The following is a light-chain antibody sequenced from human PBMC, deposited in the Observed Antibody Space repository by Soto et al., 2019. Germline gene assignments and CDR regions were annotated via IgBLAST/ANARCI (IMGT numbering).Light chain of an antibody. V-gene: IGLV2-8*01. Sequence: QSALTQPPSASGSPGQSVAISCTGTSSDVGGNNYVSWYQQYPGRAPKLLIYEVSKRPSGVPGRFSGSKSGNTASLTVSGLQAEDAADYYCAAYAGSRVFGGGTKLTVL. CDR1: SSDVGGNNY. CDR3: AAYAGSRV. CDR2: EVS. J-gene: IGLJ3*02.